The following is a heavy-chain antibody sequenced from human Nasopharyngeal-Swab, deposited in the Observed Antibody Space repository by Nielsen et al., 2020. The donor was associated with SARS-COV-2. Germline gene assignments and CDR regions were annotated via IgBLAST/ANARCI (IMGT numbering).Heavy chain of an antibody. CDR2: INPNSGGT. J-gene: IGHJ4*02. D-gene: IGHD3-22*01. CDR1: GYTFTSYY. Sequence: ASVKVSCKASGYTFTSYYMHWVRQAPGQGLEWMGWINPNSGGTNYAQKFQGWVTMTRDTSISTAYMELSRLRSDDTAVYYCARGLPYYYDSSGYYLFDYWGQGTLVTVSS. CDR3: ARGLPYYYDSSGYYLFDY. V-gene: IGHV1-2*04.